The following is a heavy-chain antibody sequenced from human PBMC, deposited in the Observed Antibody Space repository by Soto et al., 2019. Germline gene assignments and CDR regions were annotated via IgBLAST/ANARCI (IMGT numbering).Heavy chain of an antibody. CDR1: GFTFSSYW. V-gene: IGHV3-74*01. J-gene: IGHJ4*02. CDR2: INSDGSNT. Sequence: GGSLRLSCAASGFTFSSYWMYWVRQAPGKGLVWVSRINSDGSNTNYADSVKGRFTISRDNAKNTLYLQMNSLRAEDTAVYYCARMVYYYDSSGYWQAYFDYWGQGSQVTVSS. D-gene: IGHD3-22*01. CDR3: ARMVYYYDSSGYWQAYFDY.